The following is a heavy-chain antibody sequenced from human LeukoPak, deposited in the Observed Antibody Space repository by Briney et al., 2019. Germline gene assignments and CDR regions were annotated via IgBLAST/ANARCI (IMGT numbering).Heavy chain of an antibody. CDR2: IYSGGST. V-gene: IGHV3-66*01. CDR1: GFTVSSSY. J-gene: IGHJ4*02. D-gene: IGHD3-16*01. CDR3: ARAPVMATGFVDY. Sequence: GGSLRLSCAASGFTVSSSYMSWVRQAPGKGLEWVSVIYSGGSTYYGDSVKGRFTISRDNSKNTLYLQMNSLRAEDTAVYYCARAPVMATGFVDYWGQGTLVTVSS.